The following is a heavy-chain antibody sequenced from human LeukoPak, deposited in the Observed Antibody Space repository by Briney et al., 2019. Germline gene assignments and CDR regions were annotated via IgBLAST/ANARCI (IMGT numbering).Heavy chain of an antibody. D-gene: IGHD1-26*01. V-gene: IGHV3-23*01. CDR3: ARAHGSTLLDY. CDR2: ISGSGGST. J-gene: IGHJ4*02. CDR1: GFTFSSYA. Sequence: GGSLRLSCAASGFTFSSYAMSWVRQAPGKGLEWVSAISGSGGSTYYADSVKGRFTISRDNAKNSVHLQMNSLRAEDTAVYYCARAHGSTLLDYWGQGTLVTVSS.